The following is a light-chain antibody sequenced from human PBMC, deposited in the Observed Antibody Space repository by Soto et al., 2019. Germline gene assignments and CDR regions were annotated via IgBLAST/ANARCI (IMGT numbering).Light chain of an antibody. Sequence: EIVIMQSPATLSESPGERATLSCRAGQSVMNNLAWYQQKPGQAPRLLIYGASTRATGIPARFSGSGSGTEFTLTISSLQSEDFALYYCQHYNNWPPAWTFGQGTKVDTK. CDR2: GAS. V-gene: IGKV3-15*01. CDR1: QSVMNN. J-gene: IGKJ1*01. CDR3: QHYNNWPPAWT.